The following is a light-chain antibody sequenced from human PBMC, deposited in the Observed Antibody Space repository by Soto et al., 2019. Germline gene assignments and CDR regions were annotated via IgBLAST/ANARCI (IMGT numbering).Light chain of an antibody. CDR1: SSNIGNNF. J-gene: IGLJ2*01. CDR3: VTWDNSLSAVV. Sequence: QSALTQPPSVSAAPGQKVTISCSGSSSNIGNNFVSWYQHLPGTAPKLLIYDDNRRPSGIPDRFSGSRSGTSATLGITGLQTGDEADYYCVTWDNSLSAVVFGGGTKVTVL. V-gene: IGLV1-51*01. CDR2: DDN.